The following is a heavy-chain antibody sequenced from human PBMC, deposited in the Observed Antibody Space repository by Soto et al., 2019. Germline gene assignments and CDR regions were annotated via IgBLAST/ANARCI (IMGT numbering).Heavy chain of an antibody. CDR3: ARGYCSGGSCHNFDY. Sequence: EVQLVESGGGLVQPGGSLRLSCAASGFTVSSNYMSWVRQAPGKGLEWVSVIYSGGSTYYADSVKGRFTISRDNSKNTLDLQMNSLRAEDTAVYYCARGYCSGGSCHNFDYWGQGTLVTVSS. D-gene: IGHD2-15*01. J-gene: IGHJ4*02. CDR2: IYSGGST. CDR1: GFTVSSNY. V-gene: IGHV3-66*01.